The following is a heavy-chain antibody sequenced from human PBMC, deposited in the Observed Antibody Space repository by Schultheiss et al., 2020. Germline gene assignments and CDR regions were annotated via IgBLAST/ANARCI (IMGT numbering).Heavy chain of an antibody. J-gene: IGHJ6*02. CDR3: AKCSIFGVGKGVDV. CDR1: GFTFSSYW. CDR2: IKSKTDGGTT. D-gene: IGHD3-3*01. Sequence: GGSLRLSCAASGFTFSSYWIHWVRQAPGKGLEWVGRIKSKTDGGTTDYAAPVKGRFTISRDDSKNTLYLQMNSLKTEDTAVYYCAKCSIFGVGKGVDVWGQGTTVTVSS. V-gene: IGHV3-15*01.